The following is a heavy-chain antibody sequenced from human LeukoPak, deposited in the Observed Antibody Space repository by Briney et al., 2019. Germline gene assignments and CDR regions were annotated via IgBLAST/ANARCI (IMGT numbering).Heavy chain of an antibody. CDR2: ISWNSGSI. J-gene: IGHJ4*02. Sequence: SLRLSCAASGFTFDDYAMHWVRQAPGKGLEWVSGISWNSGSIGYADSVKGRFTISRDNAKNSLYLQMNSLRAEDTAVYYCASLSGSYYTGIFDYWGQGTLVTVSS. V-gene: IGHV3-9*01. CDR3: ASLSGSYYTGIFDY. D-gene: IGHD1-26*01. CDR1: GFTFDDYA.